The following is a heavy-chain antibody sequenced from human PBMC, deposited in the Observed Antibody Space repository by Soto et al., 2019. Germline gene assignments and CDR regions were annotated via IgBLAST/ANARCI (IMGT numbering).Heavy chain of an antibody. CDR3: ARPTRYYYDSSGQSAWFDP. CDR2: IIPIFGTA. J-gene: IGHJ5*02. D-gene: IGHD3-22*01. CDR1: GGTFSSYA. V-gene: IGHV1-69*12. Sequence: QVQLVQSGAEVKKPGSSVKVSCKASGGTFSSYAISWVRQAPGQGLEWMGGIIPIFGTANYAQKFQGRVTITADESTSTAYMELSSLRSEDTAVYYWARPTRYYYDSSGQSAWFDPWGQGTLVTVSS.